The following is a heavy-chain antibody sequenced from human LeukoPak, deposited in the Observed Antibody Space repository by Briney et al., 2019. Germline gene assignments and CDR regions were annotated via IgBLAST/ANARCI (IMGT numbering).Heavy chain of an antibody. CDR3: ARDGYDFWSGFPRSFSDHQTVMDV. CDR2: INPSGGST. D-gene: IGHD3-3*01. CDR1: GYTFTSYY. J-gene: IGHJ6*04. Sequence: ASVKVSCKASGYTFTSYYVHWVRQAPGQGLEWMGIINPSGGSTSYAQKFQGRVTMTRDMSTSTVYMELSSLRSEDTAVYYCARDGYDFWSGFPRSFSDHQTVMDVWGKGTTVTVSS. V-gene: IGHV1-46*01.